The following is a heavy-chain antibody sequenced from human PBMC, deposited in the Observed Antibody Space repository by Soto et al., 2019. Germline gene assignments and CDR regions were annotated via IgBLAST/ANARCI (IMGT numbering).Heavy chain of an antibody. CDR3: ARDSLDTAMGTYSSSYGMDA. J-gene: IGHJ6*02. Sequence: PSETLSPTCTVSGGSVSSISYYWSWIRQPPGKGLEWIGDIYYSGSTNYNPSLKSRVTISVDTSKKQFSLKLSSVTAAATAVYYCARDSLDTAMGTYSSSYGMDAWGQGTPVTVSS. V-gene: IGHV4-61*01. D-gene: IGHD5-18*01. CDR2: IYYSGST. CDR1: GGSVSSISYY.